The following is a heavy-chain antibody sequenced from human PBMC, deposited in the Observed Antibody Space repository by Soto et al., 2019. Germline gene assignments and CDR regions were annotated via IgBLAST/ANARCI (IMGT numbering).Heavy chain of an antibody. D-gene: IGHD3-22*01. V-gene: IGHV1-18*01. J-gene: IGHJ4*02. CDR2: ISAYNGNT. Sequence: ASVKVSCKASGYTFTSYGISWVRQAPGQGLEWMGWISAYNGNTNYAQKLQGRVTISADESMTTVYMELRGLRSGDTAVYYCVRGPDYEGYFDYWGQGTLVTVSS. CDR1: GYTFTSYG. CDR3: VRGPDYEGYFDY.